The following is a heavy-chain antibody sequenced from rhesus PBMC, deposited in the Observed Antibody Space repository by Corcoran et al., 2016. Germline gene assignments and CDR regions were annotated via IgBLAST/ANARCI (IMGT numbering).Heavy chain of an antibody. CDR2: MGESGGTI. J-gene: IGHJ4*01. Sequence: DVQLVESGGGLVKPGGSLRLSCVASGFTFSSYEMHWVRQAPGKGLEWVSVMGESGGTIYYADCVKGRFTISRDNAKNSLFLQMNSLRAEDTAVYYCTRDGGIAAGLDYWGQGVLVTVSS. CDR1: GFTFSSYE. V-gene: IGHV3-100*02. D-gene: IGHD6-13*01. CDR3: TRDGGIAAGLDY.